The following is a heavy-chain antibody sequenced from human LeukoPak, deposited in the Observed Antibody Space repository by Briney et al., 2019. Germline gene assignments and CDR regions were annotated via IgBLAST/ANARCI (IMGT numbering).Heavy chain of an antibody. V-gene: IGHV1-69*13. J-gene: IGHJ4*02. CDR1: GGTFSSYA. D-gene: IGHD2-2*01. Sequence: GASVKVSCKASGGTFSSYAISWVRQAPGQGLEWMGGIIPIFGTANYAQEFQGRVTITADESTSTAYMELSSLRSEDTAVYYCAREVYCSSTSCDPDYWGQGTLVTVSS. CDR3: AREVYCSSTSCDPDY. CDR2: IIPIFGTA.